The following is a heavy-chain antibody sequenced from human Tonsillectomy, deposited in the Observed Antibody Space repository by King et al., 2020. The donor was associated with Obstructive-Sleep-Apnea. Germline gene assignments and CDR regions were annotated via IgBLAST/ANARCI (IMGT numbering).Heavy chain of an antibody. CDR1: GFTFSSYA. CDR3: TVLVVVAQVNWFDP. D-gene: IGHD2-15*01. CDR2: ISSIGGST. Sequence: VQLVESGGGLVQPGGSLRLSCSASGFTFSSYAMHWVRQAPGKGLEYVSAISSIGGSTYYADSVKGRFTISRDNSKNTLYLQMSSLRAEDTAVYYCTVLVVVAQVNWFDPWGQGTLVTVSS. J-gene: IGHJ5*02. V-gene: IGHV3-64D*09.